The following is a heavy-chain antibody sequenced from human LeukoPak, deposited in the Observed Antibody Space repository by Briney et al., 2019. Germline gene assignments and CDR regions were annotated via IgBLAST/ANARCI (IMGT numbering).Heavy chain of an antibody. V-gene: IGHV4-4*07. J-gene: IGHJ6*03. CDR3: ARTTEGGYTYDYFYYYYMDV. CDR2: IYFSGST. Sequence: SETLSLTCTVSGGSISSFYWSWIRQPAGKGLEWIGRIYFSGSTNYSPSLKSRVTMSVDTSKNQFSLRLSSVTAADTAVYYCARTTEGGYTYDYFYYYYMDVWGKGTTVTISS. D-gene: IGHD5-18*01. CDR1: GGSISSFY.